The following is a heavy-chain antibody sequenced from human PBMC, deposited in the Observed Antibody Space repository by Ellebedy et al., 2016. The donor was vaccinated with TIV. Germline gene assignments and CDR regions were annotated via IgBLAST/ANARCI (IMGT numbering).Heavy chain of an antibody. CDR3: ASLYGSGSYYNVPRYY. CDR2: IYPADSET. J-gene: IGHJ4*02. CDR1: GYSFTSYW. Sequence: GESLKISCKGSGYSFTSYWIGWVRQMPGKGLEWMGIIYPADSETRYSPSFQGQVTISADKSISTAYLQWISLKASDTAMYYCASLYGSGSYYNVPRYYWGQGTLVTVSS. V-gene: IGHV5-51*01. D-gene: IGHD3-10*01.